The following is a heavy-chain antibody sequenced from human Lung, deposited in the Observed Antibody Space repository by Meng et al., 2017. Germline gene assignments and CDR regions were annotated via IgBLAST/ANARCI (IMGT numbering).Heavy chain of an antibody. CDR3: ARDEDISAAGKLFGDY. J-gene: IGHJ4*02. CDR2: IDPKSGDT. V-gene: IGHV1-2*06. D-gene: IGHD6-13*01. Sequence: QGQLVQCGAEVKKPGASVKVSCKPSGYNFPDYYIHWVRLAPGQGLEWMGHIDPKSGDTRYAQKFQGRVTMTGDTSIGTAYMELTGLRSDDTALYYCARDEDISAAGKLFGDYWGQGTLVTVSS. CDR1: GYNFPDYY.